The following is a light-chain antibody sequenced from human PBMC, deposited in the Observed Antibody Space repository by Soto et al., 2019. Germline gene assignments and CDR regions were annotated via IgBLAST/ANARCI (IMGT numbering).Light chain of an antibody. Sequence: QSGLTQPASVSGSPGQSVTISCTGTSSDVAAYNYVSWYQQHPGQAPKLIIYEVSNRPSGVSSRFSGSKSGSTASLTISGLQAEDEAHYYCSSYTIDSSVVFGGGTQLTVL. CDR3: SSYTIDSSVV. V-gene: IGLV2-14*01. J-gene: IGLJ2*01. CDR1: SSDVAAYNY. CDR2: EVS.